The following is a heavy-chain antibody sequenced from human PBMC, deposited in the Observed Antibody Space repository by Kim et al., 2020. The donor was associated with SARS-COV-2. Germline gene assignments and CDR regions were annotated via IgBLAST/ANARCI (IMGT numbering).Heavy chain of an antibody. J-gene: IGHJ4*02. D-gene: IGHD6-19*01. Sequence: ASVKVSCKASGYTFTSYAMHWVRQAPGQRLEWMGWINPGNGNTKYSQKFQGRVTITRDTSASTAYMELSSLRSEDTAVYYCARGKDSSGWQDFDYWGQGTLVTVSS. V-gene: IGHV1-3*01. CDR1: GYTFTSYA. CDR2: INPGNGNT. CDR3: ARGKDSSGWQDFDY.